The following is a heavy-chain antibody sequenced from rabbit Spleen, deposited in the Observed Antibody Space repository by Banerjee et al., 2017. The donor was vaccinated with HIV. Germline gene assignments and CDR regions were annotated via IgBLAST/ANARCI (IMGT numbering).Heavy chain of an antibody. CDR1: GFSFIAGYY. V-gene: IGHV1S40*01. D-gene: IGHD8-1*01. CDR3: ARDTASSFSSYGMDL. J-gene: IGHJ6*01. CDR2: IDAGSSGFT. Sequence: QSLEESGGDLVKPGASLTLTCTASGFSFIAGYYMCWVRQAPGKGLEWIACIDAGSSGFTYFATWAKGRFTISKTSSTTVTLQMTRLTAADTATYFCARDTASSFSSYGMDLWGQGTLVTVS.